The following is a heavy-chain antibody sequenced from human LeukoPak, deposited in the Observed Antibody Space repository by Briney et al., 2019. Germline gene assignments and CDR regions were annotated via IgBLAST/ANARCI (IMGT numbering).Heavy chain of an antibody. J-gene: IGHJ4*02. D-gene: IGHD5-18*01. CDR1: GGTFSSYA. CDR2: IIPIFGTA. Sequence: SVKVSCKASGGTFSSYAISWVRQAPGQGLEWMGGIIPIFGTANYAQKFQGRVTITTDESTSTAYMELSSLRSEDTAVYYCARGRGGYSYGFALDHWGQGTLVTVSS. CDR3: ARGRGGYSYGFALDH. V-gene: IGHV1-69*05.